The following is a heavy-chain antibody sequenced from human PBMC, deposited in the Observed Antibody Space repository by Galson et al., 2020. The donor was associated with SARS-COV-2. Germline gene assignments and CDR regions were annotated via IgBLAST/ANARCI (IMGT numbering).Heavy chain of an antibody. CDR2: ISSNGGTS. CDR3: AYYDFWSGYYTNDY. CDR1: GFTFSDFA. Sequence: GESLKISCSASGFTFSDFAMHWVRQAPGKGLEYVSAISSNGGTSFYADSVNGRFTMSRDNAKNTFYLQMNSLRAEDTAVYYCAYYDFWSGYYTNDYWGQGTLVTVSS. V-gene: IGHV3-64*04. J-gene: IGHJ4*02. D-gene: IGHD3-3*01.